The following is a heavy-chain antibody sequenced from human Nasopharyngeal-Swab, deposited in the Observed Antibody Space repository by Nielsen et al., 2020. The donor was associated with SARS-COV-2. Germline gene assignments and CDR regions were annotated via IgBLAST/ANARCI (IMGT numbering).Heavy chain of an antibody. Sequence: GGSLRLSCAASGFSFSTYWLDWVRQAPGKGSEWVSSIDNDGRRTFYADLVKGRFTISRDNTKNKLYLEMNSASAEDTAVYYCVKYGSGWGQGTLVTVSS. D-gene: IGHD6-19*01. CDR1: GFSFSTYW. CDR3: VKYGSG. J-gene: IGHJ4*02. CDR2: IDNDGRRT. V-gene: IGHV3-74*01.